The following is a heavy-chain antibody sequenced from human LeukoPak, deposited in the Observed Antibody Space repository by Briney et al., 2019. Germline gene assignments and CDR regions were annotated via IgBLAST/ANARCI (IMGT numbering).Heavy chain of an antibody. D-gene: IGHD1-26*01. CDR2: IWYDGSNK. CDR1: GFTFSSYG. Sequence: GRSLRLSCAASGFTFSSYGMHWVRQAPGKGLEWVAVIWYDGSNKYYADSVKGRFTISRDNSKNTLYLQMNSLRAEDTAVYYCARDGSYFGPLDYWGQGTLVTVSS. J-gene: IGHJ4*02. CDR3: ARDGSYFGPLDY. V-gene: IGHV3-33*01.